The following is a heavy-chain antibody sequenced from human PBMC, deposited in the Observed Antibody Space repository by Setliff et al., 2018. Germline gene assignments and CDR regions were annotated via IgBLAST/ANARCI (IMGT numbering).Heavy chain of an antibody. CDR2: IYWNDDK. D-gene: IGHD5-18*01. Sequence: SGPTLVNPTQPLTLTCTFSGFSLTTGVGVGWIRQPPGKALEWLTLIYWNDDKRYSPSLNNRLTITKDTSKNQVVLTVTNMDPVDTATYYCAHKGWEYSNDRVGGFTMWGQGTMVTVS. V-gene: IGHV2-5*01. CDR3: AHKGWEYSNDRVGGFTM. CDR1: GFSLTTGVG. J-gene: IGHJ3*02.